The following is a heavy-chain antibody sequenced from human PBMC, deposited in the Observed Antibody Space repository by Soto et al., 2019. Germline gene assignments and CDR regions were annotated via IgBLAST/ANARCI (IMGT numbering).Heavy chain of an antibody. V-gene: IGHV3-11*01. D-gene: IGHD6-19*01. Sequence: QVQLVESGGGLVKPGGSLRLSCAASGFTFSDYYMSWIRQAPGKGLEWVSYISSSGSTIYYADSVKGRFTISRDNSKNTLYLQMNSLRAEDTAVYYCAKPYSSGWYNAFDIWGQGTMVTVSS. CDR3: AKPYSSGWYNAFDI. J-gene: IGHJ3*02. CDR1: GFTFSDYY. CDR2: ISSSGSTI.